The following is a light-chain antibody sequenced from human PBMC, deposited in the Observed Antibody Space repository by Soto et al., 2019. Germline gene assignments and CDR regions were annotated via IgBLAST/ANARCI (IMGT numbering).Light chain of an antibody. CDR2: DAS. Sequence: EFVLTQSPGTLSLSPGERATLSCRASQTVRNNYLAWYQQKPGQAPRLLIYDASSRAAGIPDMFSGCGSGTDFTLTISRLEPEDFAVYYCQQFSSYPLTFGAGTKVDIK. J-gene: IGKJ4*01. CDR3: QQFSSYPLT. V-gene: IGKV3-20*01. CDR1: QTVRNNY.